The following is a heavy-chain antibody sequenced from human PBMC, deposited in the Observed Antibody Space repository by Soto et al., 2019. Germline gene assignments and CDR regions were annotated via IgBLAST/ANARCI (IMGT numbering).Heavy chain of an antibody. CDR1: GGSIRRGGYY. Sequence: QVQLQESGPGLVKPSQTLSLTCTVSGGSIRRGGYYWSWIRQHPGKGMEWIGHIYYSGSTYYNPSLMSRVSISVDTSNNQFSLKLSSVTAADTGVDHRARDDGECLLDSWGQGNLVTVSS. CDR3: ARDDGECLLDS. CDR2: IYYSGST. J-gene: IGHJ4*02. D-gene: IGHD3-3*01. V-gene: IGHV4-31*03.